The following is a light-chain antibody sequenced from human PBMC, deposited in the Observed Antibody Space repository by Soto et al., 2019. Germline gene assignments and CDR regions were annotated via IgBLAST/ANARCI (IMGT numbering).Light chain of an antibody. CDR3: QHYANRPLT. Sequence: EIEITQSPATLSVSPGEGATLSCRASQGILSTFAWYQQNPGQTPRLLIYGASTSATGVPARFSGSESGTDCSPTINRLQSEDFAVYYCQHYANRPLTFGGGSKV. CDR1: QGILST. J-gene: IGKJ4*01. V-gene: IGKV3-15*01. CDR2: GAS.